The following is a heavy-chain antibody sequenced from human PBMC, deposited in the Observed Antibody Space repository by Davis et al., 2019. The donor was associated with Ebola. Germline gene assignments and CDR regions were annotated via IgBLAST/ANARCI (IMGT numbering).Heavy chain of an antibody. CDR1: GGSISSHY. J-gene: IGHJ5*02. CDR3: ARDGSGYYQLNWFDP. Sequence: PSETLSLTCTVSGGSISSHYWSWIRQPPGKGLEWIGYIYYSGSTYYNPSLKSRVTITVDTSKNQFSLKLSSVTAADTAVYYCARDGSGYYQLNWFDPWGQGTLVTVSS. V-gene: IGHV4-59*11. CDR2: IYYSGST. D-gene: IGHD3-22*01.